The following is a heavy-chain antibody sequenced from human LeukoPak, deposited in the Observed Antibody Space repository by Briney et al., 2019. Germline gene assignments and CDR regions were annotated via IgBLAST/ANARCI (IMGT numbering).Heavy chain of an antibody. D-gene: IGHD3-9*01. CDR2: IYYSGST. Sequence: SETLSLTCTVSGGSISSSSYYWGWVRQPPGKGLEWIGSIYYSGSTYYNPSLKSRVTISVDTSKNQFSLKLSSVTAADTAVYYCARLTGYSSESWFDPWGQGTLVTVSS. CDR1: GGSISSSSYY. J-gene: IGHJ5*02. CDR3: ARLTGYSSESWFDP. V-gene: IGHV4-39*07.